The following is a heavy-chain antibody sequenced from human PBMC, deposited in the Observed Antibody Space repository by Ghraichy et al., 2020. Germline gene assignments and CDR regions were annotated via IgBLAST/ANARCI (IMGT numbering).Heavy chain of an antibody. CDR2: IKTDGSTT. CDR3: STSPRADRGNY. V-gene: IGHV3-74*01. D-gene: IGHD3-10*01. J-gene: IGHJ4*02. CDR1: RLTFSSYW. Sequence: GGSLRLSCAASRLTFSSYWMHWVRQAPGKGLEWVSHIKTDGSTTNYADSVRGRFTISRDNAKNTLYLQMNSLRADDTAVYYCSTSPRADRGNYWGQGTLVTVSS.